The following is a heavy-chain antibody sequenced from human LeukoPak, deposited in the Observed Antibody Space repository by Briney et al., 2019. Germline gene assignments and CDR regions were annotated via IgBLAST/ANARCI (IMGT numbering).Heavy chain of an antibody. J-gene: IGHJ4*02. V-gene: IGHV3-23*01. Sequence: PGGSLRLSCAASGFTFSSYAMSWVHQAPGKGLEWVSAISGSGGSTYYADSVKGRFTISRDNSKNTLYLQMNSLRAEDTAVYYCARSSSSWPPNFDYWGQGTLVTVSS. D-gene: IGHD6-13*01. CDR1: GFTFSSYA. CDR2: ISGSGGST. CDR3: ARSSSSWPPNFDY.